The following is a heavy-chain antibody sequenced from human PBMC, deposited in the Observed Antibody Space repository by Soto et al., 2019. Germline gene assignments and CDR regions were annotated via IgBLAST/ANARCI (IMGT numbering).Heavy chain of an antibody. J-gene: IGHJ2*01. CDR2: ISGGGDAT. V-gene: IGHV3-23*01. CDR3: ARKIPASTSRPDWWYFER. D-gene: IGHD2-2*01. Sequence: EVQLLESGGGLVQPGGSLRLSCAGSGFTFINYAMNWVRQAPGKGLEWVSTISGGGDATFFADSVRGRFTTSRDNSKNTVTLQMNNLGVDDTAVYCCARKIPASTSRPDWWYFERWGRGTQVAVSS. CDR1: GFTFINYA.